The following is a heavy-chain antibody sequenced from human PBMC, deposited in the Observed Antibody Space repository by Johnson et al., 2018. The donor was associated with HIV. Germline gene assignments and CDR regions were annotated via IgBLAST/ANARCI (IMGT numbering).Heavy chain of an antibody. CDR2: IAYDGSNK. D-gene: IGHD2-15*01. V-gene: IGHV3-30*18. CDR3: AKAGQLVAATSAFDI. Sequence: QEQLVESGGGVVQPGRSLRLSCAASGFTFSSYAMHWVRQAPGKGLEWVAVIAYDGSNKYYADSVKGRFTISRDNSKNTLYLQMHSLRSEDTAVYYWAKAGQLVAATSAFDIWGQGTMVSVSS. CDR1: GFTFSSYA. J-gene: IGHJ3*02.